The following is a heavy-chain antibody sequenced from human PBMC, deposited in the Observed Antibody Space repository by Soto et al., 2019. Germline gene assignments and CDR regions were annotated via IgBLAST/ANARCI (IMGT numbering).Heavy chain of an antibody. V-gene: IGHV3-23*01. CDR1: GFKFSDYA. J-gene: IGHJ5*01. Sequence: GGSLRLSCTASGFKFSDYAITWVRQAPGEGLEWVSVISGSGGVTYFADSVKGRFTVSRDNSKNTVFLQLNNVRVEDSAVYFCAKFLSYYYDWFDTWGLGTLVTVSS. CDR2: ISGSGGVT. D-gene: IGHD3-22*01. CDR3: AKFLSYYYDWFDT.